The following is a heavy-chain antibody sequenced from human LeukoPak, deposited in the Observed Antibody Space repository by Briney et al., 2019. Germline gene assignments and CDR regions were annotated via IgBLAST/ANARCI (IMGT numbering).Heavy chain of an antibody. CDR3: ARGGGAYCGGDCYRDFDY. J-gene: IGHJ4*02. D-gene: IGHD2-21*02. CDR1: GFTVSSNY. V-gene: IGHV3-66*01. Sequence: GGSLRLSCAASGFTVSSNYMSWVRQAPGKGLEWVSVIYAGGSTYYADSVKGRFTISRDISRSTLYPQMNSLRAEDTAVYYCARGGGAYCGGDCYRDFDYWGQGTLSPSPQ. CDR2: IYAGGST.